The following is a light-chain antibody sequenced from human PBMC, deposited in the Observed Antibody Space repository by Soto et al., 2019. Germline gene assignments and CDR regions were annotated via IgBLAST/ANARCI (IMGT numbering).Light chain of an antibody. CDR1: QGIAPY. CDR2: ATS. V-gene: IGKV1-27*01. CDR3: QKYNSAPLT. J-gene: IGKJ4*01. Sequence: DVQMTQSPSSLSAFVGDRVTITCRASQGIAPYLAWFQQKPGKVPKLLIYATSTLQAGVPSRFSSSGSVTDLTLTITSLQHEDVATYYCQKYNSAPLTFGGGTKVEIK.